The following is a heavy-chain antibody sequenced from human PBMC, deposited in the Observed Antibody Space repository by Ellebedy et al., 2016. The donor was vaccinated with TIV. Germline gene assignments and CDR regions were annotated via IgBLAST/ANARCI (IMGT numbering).Heavy chain of an antibody. V-gene: IGHV3-74*01. J-gene: IGHJ4*02. CDR2: INSDGSST. CDR1: GLTFRTYW. D-gene: IGHD2-2*01. CDR3: ASVAGAVVPAANKY. Sequence: PGGSLRLSCTASGLTFRTYWMHWVRQAPGKGLVWVSRINSDGSSTSYADSVKGRFTISRDHAKETLSLQMHRLRVEATAVYYCASVAGAVVPAANKYWGQGIQVTVSS.